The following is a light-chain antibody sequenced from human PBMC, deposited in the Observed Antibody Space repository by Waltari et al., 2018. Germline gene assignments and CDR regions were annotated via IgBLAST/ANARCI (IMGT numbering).Light chain of an antibody. CDR2: TAS. CDR3: QQSFSPLT. Sequence: DIQMTQSPSSLSASVGDRVTITCRASQSISTYLNWYQQKPRGAPKLLISTASTLQSGAPPRFSGSGSGTDFTLTISGLQPDDFATYFCQQSFSPLTFGGGTNVDIK. CDR1: QSISTY. J-gene: IGKJ4*01. V-gene: IGKV1-39*01.